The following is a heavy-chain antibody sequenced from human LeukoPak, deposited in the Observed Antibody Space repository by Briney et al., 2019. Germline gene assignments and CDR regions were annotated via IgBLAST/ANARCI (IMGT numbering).Heavy chain of an antibody. D-gene: IGHD2-2*02. CDR1: GFIFENYA. V-gene: IGHV3-9*01. J-gene: IGHJ6*02. Sequence: GGSLRLSCAASGFIFENYAMHWVRLVPGKGLEWVSQISWNSGSLGYGDSVKGRFTISRDNAKNSLYLEMKSLRPEDTALYYCARDLGSLPAAIEYAYYGLDVWGQGTPVTVSS. CDR2: ISWNSGSL. CDR3: ARDLGSLPAAIEYAYYGLDV.